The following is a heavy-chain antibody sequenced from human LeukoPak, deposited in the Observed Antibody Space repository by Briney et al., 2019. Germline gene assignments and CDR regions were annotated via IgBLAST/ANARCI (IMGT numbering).Heavy chain of an antibody. V-gene: IGHV3-20*04. CDR1: GFMFDDFG. J-gene: IGHJ6*03. CDR2: INWNGGST. D-gene: IGHD3-16*01. Sequence: GGSLRLSCAASGFMFDDFGMSWVRHAPGRGLEWVAGINWNGGSTTYADSVKGRFTISRDNAKNSLSLEMHSLRVEDTAFYYCARRMGAYYYMDVWGTGTTVTVSS. CDR3: ARRMGAYYYMDV.